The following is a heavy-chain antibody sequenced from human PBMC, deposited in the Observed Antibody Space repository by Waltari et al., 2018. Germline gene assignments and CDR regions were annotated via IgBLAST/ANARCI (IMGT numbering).Heavy chain of an antibody. CDR3: AKEIRPNDF. J-gene: IGHJ4*02. D-gene: IGHD1-1*01. V-gene: IGHV3-23*01. Sequence: EVQLLESGGGFVQPGGSIRLSCVVSGFRFSSSSMSWVRQAPGKGLEWVSSISISGTKLYYADSVKGRFTISRDNSKNALHLQMNSLRAEDTAIYYCAKEIRPNDFWGQGTLVTVSS. CDR1: GFRFSSSS. CDR2: ISISGTKL.